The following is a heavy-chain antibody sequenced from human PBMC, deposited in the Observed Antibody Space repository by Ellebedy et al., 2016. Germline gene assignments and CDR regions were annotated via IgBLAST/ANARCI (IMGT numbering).Heavy chain of an antibody. Sequence: ASVKVSCKASGGTFSSYAISWVRQAPGQGLEWMGRIIPILGIANYAQKFQGRVTITADKSTSTAYMELSSLRSEDTAVYYCARMGRAHCGGDCYFWDYYYYGMDVWGQGTMVTVSS. CDR2: IIPILGIA. CDR1: GGTFSSYA. J-gene: IGHJ6*02. V-gene: IGHV1-69*04. CDR3: ARMGRAHCGGDCYFWDYYYYGMDV. D-gene: IGHD2-21*02.